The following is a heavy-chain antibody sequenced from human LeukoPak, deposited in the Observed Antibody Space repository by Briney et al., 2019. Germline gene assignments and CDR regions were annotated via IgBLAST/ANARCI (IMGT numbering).Heavy chain of an antibody. CDR3: ARVSYGYPYYFDY. D-gene: IGHD5-18*01. J-gene: IGHJ4*02. Sequence: SETLSLTCTVSGGSISSYYWSWIRRPPGKGLEWIGYIQNSGSTNYNPSLRSRVTIAVDTSKNQFSLRLSSVTAADTAVYYCARVSYGYPYYFDYWGQGTLVTVSS. CDR2: IQNSGST. CDR1: GGSISSYY. V-gene: IGHV4-59*01.